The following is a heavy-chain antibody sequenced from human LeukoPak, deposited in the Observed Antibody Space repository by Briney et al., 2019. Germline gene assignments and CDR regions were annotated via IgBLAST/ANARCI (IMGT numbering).Heavy chain of an antibody. CDR3: ARHRGVSYYDAFDI. CDR1: GDSIRNYY. J-gene: IGHJ3*02. CDR2: IYHSGDT. V-gene: IGHV4-59*08. D-gene: IGHD1-26*01. Sequence: SETLSLTCSVSGDSIRNYYWSWIRQPPGKGLEWIAYIYHSGDTNYNPSLMSRVTISLDTSKNQFSLNLRSVTAADTAVYYCARHRGVSYYDAFDIWGQGTVVTVSS.